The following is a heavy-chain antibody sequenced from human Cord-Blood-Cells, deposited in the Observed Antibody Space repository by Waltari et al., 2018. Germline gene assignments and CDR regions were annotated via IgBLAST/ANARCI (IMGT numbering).Heavy chain of an antibody. Sequence: MHWVRQAPGQGLEWMGWINPNSGGTNYAQKLQGRVTMTRDTSISTAYMELSRLRSDDTAVYYCARDLAGAGDYWGQGTLVTVSS. V-gene: IGHV1-2*02. CDR2: INPNSGGT. D-gene: IGHD6-19*01. J-gene: IGHJ4*02. CDR3: ARDLAGAGDY.